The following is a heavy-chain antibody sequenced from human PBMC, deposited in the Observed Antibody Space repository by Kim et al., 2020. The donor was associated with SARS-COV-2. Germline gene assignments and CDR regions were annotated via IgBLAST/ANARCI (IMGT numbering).Heavy chain of an antibody. CDR1: GGSFSGYY. D-gene: IGHD2-2*02. CDR3: ARGLRVVPAAIKVGGNWFDP. J-gene: IGHJ5*02. V-gene: IGHV4-34*01. Sequence: SETLSLTCAVYGGSFSGYYWSWIRQPPGKGLEWIGEINHSGSTNYNPSLKSRVTISVDTSKNQFSLKLSSVTAADTAVYYCARGLRVVPAAIKVGGNWFDPWGQGTLVTVSS. CDR2: INHSGST.